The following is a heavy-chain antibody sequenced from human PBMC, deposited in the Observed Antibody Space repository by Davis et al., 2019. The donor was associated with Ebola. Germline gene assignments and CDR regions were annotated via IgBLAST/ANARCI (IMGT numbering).Heavy chain of an antibody. CDR1: GYTFAAHY. CDR3: ARDRIAAAAY. Sequence: ASVKVSCKASGYTFAAHYIHWVRQAPGQGLEWMGRINPNFGGKIYAQKFQDRVTMTRDTSTSTVYMELTSLRSEDTAVYYCARDRIAAAAYWGQGTLVTVSS. J-gene: IGHJ4*02. D-gene: IGHD6-13*01. V-gene: IGHV1-2*06. CDR2: INPNFGGK.